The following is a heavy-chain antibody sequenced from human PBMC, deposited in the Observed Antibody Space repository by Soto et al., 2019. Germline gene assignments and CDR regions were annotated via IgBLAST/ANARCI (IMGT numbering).Heavy chain of an antibody. V-gene: IGHV3-21*01. J-gene: IGHJ6*02. CDR2: ISPSTSHI. D-gene: IGHD2-15*01. CDR3: SGCSGGACHQNYGMDV. CDR1: GFTFSSCT. Sequence: EVHLVESGGGLVKPGGSLRLSCAVSGFTFSSCTMNWVRQAPGKGLEWVSSISPSTSHIYYADSVKGRFTISRDIAKNSLFLQMNSLRAEDTAVYYCSGCSGGACHQNYGMDVRGQGTTVTVSS.